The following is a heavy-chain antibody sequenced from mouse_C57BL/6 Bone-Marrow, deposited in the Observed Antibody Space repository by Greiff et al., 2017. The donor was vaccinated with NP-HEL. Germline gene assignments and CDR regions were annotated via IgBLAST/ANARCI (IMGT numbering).Heavy chain of an antibody. CDR1: GYTFTSYW. D-gene: IGHD1-1*01. Sequence: QVQLQQPGAELVRPGTSVKLSCKASGYTFTSYWMHWVKQRPGQGLEWIGVIDPSDSYTNYNQKFKGKATLTVDTSSSTAYMQLSSLTSEDSAVYYCARRDYGPLFAYWGQGTLVTVSA. J-gene: IGHJ3*01. CDR2: IDPSDSYT. CDR3: ARRDYGPLFAY. V-gene: IGHV1-59*01.